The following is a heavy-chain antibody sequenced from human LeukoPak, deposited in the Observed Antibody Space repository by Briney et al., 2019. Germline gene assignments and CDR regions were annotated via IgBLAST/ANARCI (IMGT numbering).Heavy chain of an antibody. V-gene: IGHV3-23*01. D-gene: IGHD3-9*01. Sequence: PGGSLKLSCAASGFTFSSYAMSWVRQAPGKGLEWVSAISGSGGSTYYADSAKGRFTISRDNSKNTLYLQMNSLRAEDTAVYYCAKDDYYDILTGYYTLFDYWGQGTLVTVSS. CDR3: AKDDYYDILTGYYTLFDY. J-gene: IGHJ4*02. CDR2: ISGSGGST. CDR1: GFTFSSYA.